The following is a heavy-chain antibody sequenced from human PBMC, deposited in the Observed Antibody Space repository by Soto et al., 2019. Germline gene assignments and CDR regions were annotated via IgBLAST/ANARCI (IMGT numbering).Heavy chain of an antibody. Sequence: GGSLRLSCAASGFTFSSYWMSWVRQAPGKGLEWVANIKQDGSEKYYVDSVKGRFTISRDNAKNSLYLKMNSLRAEDTAVYYCARALDYDSSGYAGYWGQGTLVTVSS. J-gene: IGHJ4*02. CDR2: IKQDGSEK. CDR1: GFTFSSYW. D-gene: IGHD3-22*01. V-gene: IGHV3-7*03. CDR3: ARALDYDSSGYAGY.